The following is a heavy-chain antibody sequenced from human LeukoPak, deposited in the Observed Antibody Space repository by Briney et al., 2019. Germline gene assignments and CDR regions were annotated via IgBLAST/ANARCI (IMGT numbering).Heavy chain of an antibody. J-gene: IGHJ4*02. CDR1: GGSISNYY. CDR3: ARRDIVTTINT. Sequence: SETLSLTCSVSGGSISNYYWSWIRQPPMKGLEWIGYIHDSGDTDYSPSLKSRVAISVDTSKNQFSLKLNSVTAADTAVYYCARRDIVTTINTWGQGTLVTVSS. V-gene: IGHV4-59*08. CDR2: IHDSGDT. D-gene: IGHD5-12*01.